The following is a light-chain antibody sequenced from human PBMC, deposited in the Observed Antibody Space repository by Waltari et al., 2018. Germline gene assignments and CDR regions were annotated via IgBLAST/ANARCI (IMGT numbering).Light chain of an antibody. CDR1: SSDVGGYNY. CDR2: DVS. J-gene: IGLJ2*01. CDR3: CSYSGTYTYLV. Sequence: QSALTQPRSVSGSPGQSVTISCTGTSSDVGGYNYVSWYQQHPGKAPKVMIYDVSKRPSGAPARTAASKSGNTASLTISGLQAEDEADYYCCSYSGTYTYLVFGGGTKLTVL. V-gene: IGLV2-11*01.